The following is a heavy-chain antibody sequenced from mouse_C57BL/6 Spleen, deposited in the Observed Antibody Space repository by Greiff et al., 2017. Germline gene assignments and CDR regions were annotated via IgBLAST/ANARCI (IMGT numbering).Heavy chain of an antibody. CDR3: ARGETL. CDR2: ISYDGSN. J-gene: IGHJ4*01. CDR1: GYSITSGYY. V-gene: IGHV3-6*01. Sequence: EVKLMESGPGLVKPSQSLSLTCSVTGYSITSGYYWNWIRQFPGNKLEWMGYISYDGSNNYNPSLKNRISITRDTSKNQFFLKLNSVTTEDTATYYCARGETLWGQGTSVTVSS.